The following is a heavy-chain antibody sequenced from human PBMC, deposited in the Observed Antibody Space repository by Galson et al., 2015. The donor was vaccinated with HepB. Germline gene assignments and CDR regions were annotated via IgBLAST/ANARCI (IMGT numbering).Heavy chain of an antibody. D-gene: IGHD3-22*01. Sequence: SVKVSCKASGYTFTSYGISWVRQAPGQGLEWMGWISAYNGNTNYAQKLQGRVTMTTDTSTSTAYMELRSLRSDDTAVYYCARVVYDSSGYYLYYFDYWGQGTLVTVSS. J-gene: IGHJ4*02. CDR1: GYTFTSYG. V-gene: IGHV1-18*01. CDR3: ARVVYDSSGYYLYYFDY. CDR2: ISAYNGNT.